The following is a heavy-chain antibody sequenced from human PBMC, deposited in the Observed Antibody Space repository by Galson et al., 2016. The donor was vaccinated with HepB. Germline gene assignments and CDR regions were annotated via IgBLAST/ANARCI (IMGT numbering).Heavy chain of an antibody. V-gene: IGHV3-11*01. CDR2: ISSSGSTI. D-gene: IGHD4-17*01. CDR1: GFTFSDYY. Sequence: SLRLSCAASGFTFSDYYMSWIRQAPGKGLEWVSYISSSGSTIYYADSVKGRFTISRDNAKNSLYLQMNSLRAEDTAVYYCAITPRSPHDYGDYVLADYWGQGTLVTVVS. J-gene: IGHJ4*02. CDR3: AITPRSPHDYGDYVLADY.